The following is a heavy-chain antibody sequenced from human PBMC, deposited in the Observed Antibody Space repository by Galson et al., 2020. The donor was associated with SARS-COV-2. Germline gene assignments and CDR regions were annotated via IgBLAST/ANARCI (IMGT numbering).Heavy chain of an antibody. CDR3: ARHPLSGSYDYMDV. CDR1: GYSFTSYW. D-gene: IGHD1-26*01. J-gene: IGHJ6*03. V-gene: IGHV5-51*01. Sequence: GESLKISCKASGYSFTSYWIAWVRQMPGKGLEWMGIIFPGDSDTRYNPSFQGQVTISADTSIATAYLQWSSLKTSDTAIYYCARHPLSGSYDYMDVWGKGTTVTVSS. CDR2: IFPGDSDT.